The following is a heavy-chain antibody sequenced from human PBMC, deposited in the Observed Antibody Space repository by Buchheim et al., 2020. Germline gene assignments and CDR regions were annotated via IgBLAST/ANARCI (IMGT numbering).Heavy chain of an antibody. V-gene: IGHV4-4*02. CDR3: AGERVDTPIVPGAFHY. D-gene: IGHD5-18*01. CDR2: IYDTGTT. CDR1: GAAVRTATR. J-gene: IGHJ4*02. Sequence: QVHLQESGPGLVEPSGTLSLTCAVSGAAVRTATRWCWVRPSPGKRLEWTGEIYDTGTTFYNPSLKSRVTMSVDKSKNPFSLGLTSVTAADTAMYYCAGERVDTPIVPGAFHYWGQGAL.